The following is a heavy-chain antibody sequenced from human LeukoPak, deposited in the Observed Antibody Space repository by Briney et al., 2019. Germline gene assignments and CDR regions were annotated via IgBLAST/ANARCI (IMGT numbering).Heavy chain of an antibody. CDR2: IYHSGST. CDR1: GVSISSGGYY. D-gene: IGHD3-22*01. J-gene: IGHJ6*02. Sequence: SQTLSLTCTVSGVSISSGGYYWSWIRQHPGKGLEWIGYIYHSGSTYYNPSLKSRVTISVDRSKNQFSLKLSSVTAADTAVYYCARGYYDSSGSPLAYYYYYGMDVWGQGTTVTVSS. CDR3: ARGYYDSSGSPLAYYYYYGMDV. V-gene: IGHV4-30-2*01.